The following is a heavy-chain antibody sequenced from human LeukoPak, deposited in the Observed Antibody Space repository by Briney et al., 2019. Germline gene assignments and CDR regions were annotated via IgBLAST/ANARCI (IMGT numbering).Heavy chain of an antibody. Sequence: SETLSLTCAVYGGSFSGYYWSWIRQPPGKGLEWIGEINHSGNTNYNPSLKSRVTISVDTSKNQFSLKLSSVTAADTAVYYCARSGKLGYCSSTSCYIPYYYYYYMDVWGKGTTVTVSS. CDR2: INHSGNT. CDR3: ARSGKLGYCSSTSCYIPYYYYYYMDV. D-gene: IGHD2-2*02. J-gene: IGHJ6*03. V-gene: IGHV4-34*01. CDR1: GGSFSGYY.